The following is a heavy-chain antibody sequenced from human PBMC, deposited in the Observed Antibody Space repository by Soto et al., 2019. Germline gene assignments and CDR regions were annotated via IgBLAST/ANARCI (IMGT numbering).Heavy chain of an antibody. CDR2: IKEDGGEQ. J-gene: IGHJ5*02. CDR3: AITTSTVSYWFDP. CDR1: GFSSSSYW. Sequence: QLMQSGGGLVRPGGSLRLSCAASGFSSSSYWMSWVRQAPGKGPEWVANIKEDGGEQHYVDSVKGRFTISRDNTENSLFLQMNNLRAEDSAIYYCAITTSTVSYWFDPWGPGTQVTVSS. V-gene: IGHV3-7*03. D-gene: IGHD4-4*01.